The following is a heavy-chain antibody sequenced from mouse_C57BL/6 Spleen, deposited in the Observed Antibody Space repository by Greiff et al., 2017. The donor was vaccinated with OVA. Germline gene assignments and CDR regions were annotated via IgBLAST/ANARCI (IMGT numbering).Heavy chain of an antibody. J-gene: IGHJ2*01. CDR1: GYTFTDYN. CDR3: ARDLIYYGKEYYFDY. Sequence: VQLQQSGPELVKPGASVQMSCKASGYTFTDYNMHWVKQSHGKSLEWIGYINPNNGGTSYNQKFKGKATLTVNKSSSTAYMELRSLTSEDSAVYYCARDLIYYGKEYYFDYWGQGTTLTVSS. CDR2: INPNNGGT. V-gene: IGHV1-22*01. D-gene: IGHD2-1*01.